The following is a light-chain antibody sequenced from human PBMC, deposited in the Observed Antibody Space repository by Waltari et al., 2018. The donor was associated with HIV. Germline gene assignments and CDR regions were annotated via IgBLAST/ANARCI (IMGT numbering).Light chain of an antibody. V-gene: IGLV1-40*01. Sequence: HSVLTQPPSVSGAPGQKVTISCPGSRSNIGASYDVHWYQQVPGTAPRLLIHGNNDRPSGVPDRFSASRSGTSASLAITGLQADDEADYYCQSYDSNLSGLVFGGGTKLTVL. CDR2: GNN. CDR1: RSNIGASYD. CDR3: QSYDSNLSGLV. J-gene: IGLJ2*01.